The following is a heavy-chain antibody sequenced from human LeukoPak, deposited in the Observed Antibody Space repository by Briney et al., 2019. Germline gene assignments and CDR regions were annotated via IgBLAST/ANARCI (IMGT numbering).Heavy chain of an antibody. Sequence: GGSLRLSCAASGFTFTSFGMHWVRQAPGKGLEWVAAIWSDSTNMFYAQSVRGRFIIQRDDYQNTVYLEMSSLRAEDTAVYYCTKDAQRGFDYSNSFQFWGQGSLVTVSS. CDR3: TKDAQRGFDYSNSFQF. D-gene: IGHD4-11*01. CDR2: IWSDSTNM. J-gene: IGHJ4*02. CDR1: GFTFTSFG. V-gene: IGHV3-33*06.